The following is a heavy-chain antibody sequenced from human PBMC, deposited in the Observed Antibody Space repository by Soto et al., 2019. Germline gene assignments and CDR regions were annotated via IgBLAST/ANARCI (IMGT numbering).Heavy chain of an antibody. Sequence: PSETLSLTCSVFGDSISRHYWSWIRQPAGKGLEYIGRIYNSGLINYNPSLESRVSMSVDPSKNQISLELTSATAADTAIYYCARGPLCGEECYFAFWGQGTLVTVSS. V-gene: IGHV4-4*07. CDR3: ARGPLCGEECYFAF. CDR2: IYNSGLI. J-gene: IGHJ4*02. D-gene: IGHD2-21*01. CDR1: GDSISRHY.